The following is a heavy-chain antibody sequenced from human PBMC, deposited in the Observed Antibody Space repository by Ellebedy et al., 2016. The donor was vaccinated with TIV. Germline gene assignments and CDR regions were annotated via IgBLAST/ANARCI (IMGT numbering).Heavy chain of an antibody. Sequence: GESLKISXAASGFTFSTYGMHWVRQAPGKGLEWVAIIWYDGSKEYYADSVKGRFTISRDNSKNTLYLQLTSLRAEDTAVYYCARNLQKEYYYGSGTYHNYFDSWGQGTLVTVSS. CDR2: IWYDGSKE. V-gene: IGHV3-33*01. J-gene: IGHJ4*02. CDR3: ARNLQKEYYYGSGTYHNYFDS. D-gene: IGHD3-10*01. CDR1: GFTFSTYG.